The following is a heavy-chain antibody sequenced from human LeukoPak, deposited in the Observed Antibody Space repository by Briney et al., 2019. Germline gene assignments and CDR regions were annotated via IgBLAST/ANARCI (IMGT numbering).Heavy chain of an antibody. D-gene: IGHD3-10*01. Sequence: GGSLRLSCAASGFTFSSYSMNWVRQAPGKGLEGVPSISSSSSYIYYADSVKGRFTISRDNAKNSLYLQMHSLRAEDTAVYYCARETISMVENWFDPWGQGTLVTVSS. J-gene: IGHJ5*02. V-gene: IGHV3-21*01. CDR2: ISSSSSYI. CDR3: ARETISMVENWFDP. CDR1: GFTFSSYS.